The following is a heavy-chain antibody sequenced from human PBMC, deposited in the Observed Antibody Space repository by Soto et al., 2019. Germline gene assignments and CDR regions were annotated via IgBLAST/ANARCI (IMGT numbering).Heavy chain of an antibody. V-gene: IGHV1-69*12. CDR3: ARGGTLKPFDP. J-gene: IGHJ5*02. CDR2: ITPLYGTK. Sequence: QVQLVQSGPEVKEPGSSVKVSCKTSGGTFSSYSLNWVRQAPGQGLEWMGVITPLYGTKNYAQRFRGRVTFAAAESTSTVFMELTRATSDHTAVYFCARGGTLKPFDPWGQGTLVTVSS. CDR1: GGTFSSYS. D-gene: IGHD3-16*01.